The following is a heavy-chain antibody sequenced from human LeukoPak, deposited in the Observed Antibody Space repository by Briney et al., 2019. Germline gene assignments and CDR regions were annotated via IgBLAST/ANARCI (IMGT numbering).Heavy chain of an antibody. J-gene: IGHJ4*02. V-gene: IGHV2-26*01. Sequence: SGPVLVKPTETLTLTCTVSGFSLSNARVGVSWIRQPPGKALEWLAYIFSNDEKSYSTSLKSRLTISKDTSTSRVVLTMTNMDPVDTATYYCARITLGGYFDYWGQGTLVTVSS. D-gene: IGHD3-16*01. CDR2: IFSNDEK. CDR3: ARITLGGYFDY. CDR1: GFSLSNARVG.